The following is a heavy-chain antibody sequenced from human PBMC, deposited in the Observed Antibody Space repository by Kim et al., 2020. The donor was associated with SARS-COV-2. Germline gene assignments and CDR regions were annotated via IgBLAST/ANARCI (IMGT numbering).Heavy chain of an antibody. Sequence: GGSLRLSCAASGFTFSSYEMNWVRQAPGKGLEWVSYISSSGSTIYYADSVKGRFTISRDNAKNSLYLQMNSLRAEDTAVYYCARDGTRGYYYYGMDVWGQGTTVTVSS. CDR1: GFTFSSYE. CDR3: ARDGTRGYYYYGMDV. CDR2: ISSSGSTI. J-gene: IGHJ6*02. V-gene: IGHV3-48*03.